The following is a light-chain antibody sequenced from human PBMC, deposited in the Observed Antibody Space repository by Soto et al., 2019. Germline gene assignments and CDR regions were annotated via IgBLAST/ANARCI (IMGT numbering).Light chain of an antibody. J-gene: IGLJ1*01. CDR3: SSYTSSSKV. CDR1: SSDVGGYNY. V-gene: IGLV2-14*01. Sequence: QSVLTQPASVSGAPGQSITISCTGTSSDVGGYNYVSWYQQHPGKAPTLMIYDVSNRPSGVSNRFSGSKSGNTASLTISGLQAEDEADYYCSSYTSSSKVFGTGTKVTVL. CDR2: DVS.